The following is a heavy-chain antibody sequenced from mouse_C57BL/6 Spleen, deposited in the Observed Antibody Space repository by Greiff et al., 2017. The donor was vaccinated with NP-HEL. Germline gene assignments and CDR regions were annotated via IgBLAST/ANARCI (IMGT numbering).Heavy chain of an antibody. D-gene: IGHD2-5*01. Sequence: QVQLQQPGAELVMPGASVKLSCKASGYTFTSYWMHWVKQRPGQGLEWIGEIDPSDSYTNYNQKFKGKSTLTVDKSSSTAYMQLSSLTSEDSAVYYCAAYYSNYENAMDYWGQGTSVTVSS. V-gene: IGHV1-69*01. CDR1: GYTFTSYW. J-gene: IGHJ4*01. CDR3: AAYYSNYENAMDY. CDR2: IDPSDSYT.